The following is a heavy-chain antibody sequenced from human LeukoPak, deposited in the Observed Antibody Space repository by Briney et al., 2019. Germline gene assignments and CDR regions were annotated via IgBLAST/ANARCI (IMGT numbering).Heavy chain of an antibody. CDR1: GGSIRSYF. Sequence: SETLSLTCAVSGGSIRSYFWSWLRQPPGKGLEWIGYIWDTEITDYNPSLKSRVTISLDTSKNHFSLKLRSVTAADTALYFCARGLVLATDDAFDIWGQGTLVTVSS. V-gene: IGHV4-59*01. CDR2: IWDTEIT. D-gene: IGHD5-12*01. CDR3: ARGLVLATDDAFDI. J-gene: IGHJ3*02.